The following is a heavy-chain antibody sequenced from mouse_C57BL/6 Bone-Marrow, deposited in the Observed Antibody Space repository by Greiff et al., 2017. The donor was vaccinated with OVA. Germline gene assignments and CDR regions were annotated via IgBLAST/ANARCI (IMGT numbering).Heavy chain of an antibody. V-gene: IGHV1-42*01. CDR3: ARDRGHWYFDV. CDR2: INPSTGGT. CDR1: GYSFTGYY. Sequence: VQLQQSGPELVKPGASVKISCKASGYSFTGYYMNWVKQSPAKSLEWIGEINPSTGGTTYNQKFKAKATLTVDKSSSTAYMQLKSLTSEDSAVYYWARDRGHWYFDVWGTGTTVTVSS. D-gene: IGHD2-14*01. J-gene: IGHJ1*03.